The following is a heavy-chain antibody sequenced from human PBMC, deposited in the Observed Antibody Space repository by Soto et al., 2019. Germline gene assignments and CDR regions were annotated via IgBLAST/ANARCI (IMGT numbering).Heavy chain of an antibody. CDR3: ATERYSSGWYFDL. CDR2: ISTSGSTI. D-gene: IGHD6-19*01. J-gene: IGHJ2*01. CDR1: GFIFSSYE. V-gene: IGHV3-48*03. Sequence: EVQLVESGGGLVQPGGSLRLSCAASGFIFSSYEMNWVRQAPGKGLEWVSYISTSGSTIYYADSVKGRFTISRDNAKNSLYLQMNSLRAEDTAVYYCATERYSSGWYFDLWGRGTLVTVSS.